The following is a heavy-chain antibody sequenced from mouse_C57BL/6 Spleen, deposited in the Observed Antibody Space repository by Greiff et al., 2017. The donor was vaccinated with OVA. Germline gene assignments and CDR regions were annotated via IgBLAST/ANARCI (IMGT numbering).Heavy chain of an antibody. D-gene: IGHD2-12*01. J-gene: IGHJ2*01. CDR1: GYTFTDYY. CDR3: ARWDSRLDY. CDR2: INPNNGGT. V-gene: IGHV1-26*01. Sequence: EVQLQQSGPELVKPGASVKISCKASGYTFTDYYMNWVKQSHGKSLEWIGDINPNNGGTSYNQKFKGKATLTVDKSSSTAYMELRSLTSEDSAVYYCARWDSRLDYWGQGTTLTVSS.